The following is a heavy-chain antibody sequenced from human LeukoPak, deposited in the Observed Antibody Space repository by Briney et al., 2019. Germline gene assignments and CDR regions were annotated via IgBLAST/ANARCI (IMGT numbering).Heavy chain of an antibody. Sequence: ASVKVSCKASGGTFSSYAISWVRQAPGQGLEWMGGIIPIFGTANYAQKFQGRVTITRDTSASTAYMELSSLRSEDTAVYYCARDDSWSDFSFWFDPWGQGTLVTVSS. CDR1: GGTFSSYA. CDR2: IIPIFGTA. V-gene: IGHV1-69*05. D-gene: IGHD6-13*01. J-gene: IGHJ5*02. CDR3: ARDDSWSDFSFWFDP.